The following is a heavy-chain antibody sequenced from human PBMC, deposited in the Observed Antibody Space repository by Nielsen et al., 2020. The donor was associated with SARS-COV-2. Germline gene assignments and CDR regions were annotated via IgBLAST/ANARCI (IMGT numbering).Heavy chain of an antibody. CDR2: ISTSSSYT. Sequence: WIRQPPGKGLEWVSYISTSSSYTNYADSVKGRFTISRDNAKNSLYLEMNSLRVEDTAVYYCARGAVSTSCSICAEYSHNWGQGTLVTVSS. CDR3: ARGAVSTSCSICAEYSHN. V-gene: IGHV3-11*06. J-gene: IGHJ1*01. D-gene: IGHD2-2*01.